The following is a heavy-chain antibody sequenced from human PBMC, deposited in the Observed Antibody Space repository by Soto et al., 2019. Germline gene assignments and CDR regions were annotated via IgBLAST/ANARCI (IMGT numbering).Heavy chain of an antibody. Sequence: PGGSLRLSCAASGFTFSSYAMSWVRQAPGKGLEWVSAISGSGGSTYYADSVKGRFTISRDNSKNTLYLQMNSLRAEDTAVYYCVKEEEYCSGGSCYSGPYYFDYWGQGTLVTVSS. CDR3: VKEEEYCSGGSCYSGPYYFDY. CDR2: ISGSGGST. V-gene: IGHV3-23*01. D-gene: IGHD2-15*01. J-gene: IGHJ4*02. CDR1: GFTFSSYA.